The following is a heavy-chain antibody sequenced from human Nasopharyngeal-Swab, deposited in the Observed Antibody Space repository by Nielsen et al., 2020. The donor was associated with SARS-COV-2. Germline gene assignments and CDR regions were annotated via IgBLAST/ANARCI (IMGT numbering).Heavy chain of an antibody. Sequence: ERQMPGKGLEWMGGIIPIFGTANYAQKFQGRVTITADESTSTAYMELSSLRSEDTAVYYCARDGYSSGLGYWGQGTLVTVSS. D-gene: IGHD6-19*01. J-gene: IGHJ4*02. CDR2: IIPIFGTA. CDR3: ARDGYSSGLGY. V-gene: IGHV1-69*01.